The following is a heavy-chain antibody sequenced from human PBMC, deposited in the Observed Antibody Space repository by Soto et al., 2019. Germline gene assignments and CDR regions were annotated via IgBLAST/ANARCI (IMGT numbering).Heavy chain of an antibody. CDR3: AGGYAVSALPDALRSRYYFYYGLDV. J-gene: IGHJ6*02. D-gene: IGHD1-1*01. Sequence: ASVKVSCKASGYTFTNYYMHWVRQAPGQGLQWMGIINPSGDSTTYAPRFQGRFTMTRDTSTGTVYMELSSLRSEDTAVYYCAGGYAVSALPDALRSRYYFYYGLDVWGQGTTVTVSS. CDR1: GYTFTNYY. V-gene: IGHV1-46*01. CDR2: INPSGDST.